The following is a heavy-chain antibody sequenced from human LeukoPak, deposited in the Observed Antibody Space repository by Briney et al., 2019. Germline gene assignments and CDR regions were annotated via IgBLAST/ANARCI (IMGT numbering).Heavy chain of an antibody. Sequence: TGGSLRLSCAASGFIFSSYEMSWVRQAPGKGLEWVSYISSSGRTMYYADSVKGRFTISRDNAKNSPYLQMNSLRAEDTAIYYCARDNYSGSRYFDHWGQGTLVTVSS. V-gene: IGHV3-48*03. J-gene: IGHJ4*02. D-gene: IGHD1-26*01. CDR3: ARDNYSGSRYFDH. CDR2: ISSSGRTM. CDR1: GFIFSSYE.